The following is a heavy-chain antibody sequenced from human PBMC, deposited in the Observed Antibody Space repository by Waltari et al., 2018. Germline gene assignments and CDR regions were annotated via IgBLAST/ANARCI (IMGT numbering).Heavy chain of an antibody. Sequence: EVQLLESGGGLVQPGGSLRLSCAASGFTFSRYAMSWVRQAPGKGLEWVSAISGSGGSTYYADSVKGRFTISRDNSKNTLYLQMNSLRAEDTAVYYCAKDPKLELRPAGYWGQGTLVTVSS. CDR2: ISGSGGST. D-gene: IGHD1-7*01. V-gene: IGHV3-23*01. J-gene: IGHJ4*02. CDR1: GFTFSRYA. CDR3: AKDPKLELRPAGY.